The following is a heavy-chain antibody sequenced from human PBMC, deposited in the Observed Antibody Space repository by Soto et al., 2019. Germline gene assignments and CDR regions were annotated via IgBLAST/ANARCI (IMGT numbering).Heavy chain of an antibody. CDR3: AREGSGSRHYYYGMDV. J-gene: IGHJ6*02. Sequence: GGSLRLSCAASGFTFSSYWMSWVRQAPGKGLEWVANIKQDGSEKYYVDSVKGRFTISRDNAKNSLYLQMNSLRAEDTAVYYCAREGSGSRHYYYGMDVWGQGTTVTVSS. CDR2: IKQDGSEK. V-gene: IGHV3-7*04. D-gene: IGHD2-15*01. CDR1: GFTFSSYW.